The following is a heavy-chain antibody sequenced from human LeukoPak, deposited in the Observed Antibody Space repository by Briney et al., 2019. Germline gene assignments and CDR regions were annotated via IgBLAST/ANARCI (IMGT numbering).Heavy chain of an antibody. V-gene: IGHV3-7*01. D-gene: IGHD2-8*02. J-gene: IGHJ4*02. Sequence: GGSLRLSCAASRFIFSSYWMNWVRQAPGKGLEWVANIKQDGSEEYYVDSVKGRFTISRDNAKNSLYLQMNSLTAEDTAVYYCARGLRTGWPSFDYWGQGTLVTVSS. CDR1: RFIFSSYW. CDR3: ARGLRTGWPSFDY. CDR2: IKQDGSEE.